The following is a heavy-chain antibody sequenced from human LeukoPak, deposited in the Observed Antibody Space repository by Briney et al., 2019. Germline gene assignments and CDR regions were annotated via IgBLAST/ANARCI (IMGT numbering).Heavy chain of an antibody. CDR3: ARDIYSSGAFDI. V-gene: IGHV1-2*02. Sequence: ASVKVCCKTSGYTFTGYYMHWVRQAPGQGLEWMGWINPNSGGTNYAQKFQGRVTMTRDTSISTAYMELSRLTSDDTAVYYCARDIYSSGAFDIWGQGTMVTVSS. J-gene: IGHJ3*02. CDR2: INPNSGGT. CDR1: GYTFTGYY. D-gene: IGHD6-19*01.